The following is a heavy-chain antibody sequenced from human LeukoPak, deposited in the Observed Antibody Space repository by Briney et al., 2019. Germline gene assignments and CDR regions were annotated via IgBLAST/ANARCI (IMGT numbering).Heavy chain of an antibody. V-gene: IGHV3-23*01. J-gene: IGHJ4*02. CDR3: AKSHYYDSSGYYLPFDY. Sequence: GGSLRLPCAASGFSFSSYGMSWVRQAPGKGLEWVSAISGSGDKTHYADSVKGRLTISRDNSKNTLYLQMNSLRAEDTAVYYCAKSHYYDSSGYYLPFDYWGQGTLVTVS. D-gene: IGHD3-22*01. CDR2: ISGSGDKT. CDR1: GFSFSSYG.